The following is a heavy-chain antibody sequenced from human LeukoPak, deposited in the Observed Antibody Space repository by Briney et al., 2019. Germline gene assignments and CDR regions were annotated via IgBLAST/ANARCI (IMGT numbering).Heavy chain of an antibody. CDR2: IYHSGST. V-gene: IGHV4-30-2*01. CDR3: ARVWRVVSGYYYDSQGPIDY. J-gene: IGHJ4*02. CDR1: GGSTSSGGYY. D-gene: IGHD3-22*01. Sequence: SQTLSLTCTVSGGSTSSGGYYWSWIRQPPGKGLEWIGYIYHSGSTYYNPSLKSRVTISVDRSKNQFSLKLSSVTAADTAVYYCARVWRVVSGYYYDSQGPIDYWGQGTLVTVSS.